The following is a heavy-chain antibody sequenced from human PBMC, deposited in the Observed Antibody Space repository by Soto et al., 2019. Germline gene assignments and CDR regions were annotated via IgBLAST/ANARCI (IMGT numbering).Heavy chain of an antibody. CDR2: ISGSGGST. CDR1: GFTFSSYA. J-gene: IGHJ4*02. D-gene: IGHD2-2*01. CDR3: ANDGWVVPAAISEKYFDY. Sequence: QPGGSLRLSCAASGFTFSSYAMSWVRQAPGKGLEWVSAISGSGGSTYYADSVKGRFTISRDNSKNTLYLQMNSLRADDTAVYYCANDGWVVPAAISEKYFDYWGQGTLVTVSS. V-gene: IGHV3-23*01.